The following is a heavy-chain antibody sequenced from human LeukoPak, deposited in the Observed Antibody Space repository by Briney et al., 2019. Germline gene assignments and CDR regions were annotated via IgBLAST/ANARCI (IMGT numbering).Heavy chain of an antibody. CDR3: ARRYRSSWYAADY. Sequence: GESLKIFCKGSGYSFSSYWISCVRPMPGKGLEWMGRIDPSDSYTNYSPSFQGHVTISADKSISTAYLQWSSLKASDTAMYYCARRYRSSWYAADYWGQGTLVTVSS. D-gene: IGHD6-13*01. V-gene: IGHV5-10-1*01. CDR1: GYSFSSYW. J-gene: IGHJ4*02. CDR2: IDPSDSYT.